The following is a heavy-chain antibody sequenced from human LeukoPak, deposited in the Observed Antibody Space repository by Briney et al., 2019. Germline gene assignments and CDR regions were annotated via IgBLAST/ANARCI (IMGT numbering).Heavy chain of an antibody. J-gene: IGHJ5*02. CDR3: ARRVRSVAGKEDWFDP. V-gene: IGHV1-69*05. D-gene: IGHD6-19*01. Sequence: GSSVKVSCKASGGTFSSYAISWVRQAPGQGLEWMGGIIPIFGTANYAQKFQGRVTITTDESTSTAYMELSGLRSGDTAVYYCARRVRSVAGKEDWFDPWGQGTLVTVSS. CDR1: GGTFSSYA. CDR2: IIPIFGTA.